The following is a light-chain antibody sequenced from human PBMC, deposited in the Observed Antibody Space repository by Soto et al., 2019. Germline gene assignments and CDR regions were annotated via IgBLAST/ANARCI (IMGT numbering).Light chain of an antibody. J-gene: IGLJ2*01. Sequence: QSVLTQPPSVSGAPGQRVTSSCTGSSSNIGAGYDVHWYQQLPGAAPKLLFYGNSNRPSGVPDRFSGSKSGTSASLAITGLQAEDEADYYCQSYDTSLSDVVFGGGTKLTVL. CDR1: SSNIGAGYD. CDR2: GNS. V-gene: IGLV1-40*01. CDR3: QSYDTSLSDVV.